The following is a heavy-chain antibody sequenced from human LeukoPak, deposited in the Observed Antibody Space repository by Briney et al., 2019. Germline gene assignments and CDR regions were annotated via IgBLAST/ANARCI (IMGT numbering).Heavy chain of an antibody. CDR3: VKERAPFDAFDI. CDR2: IWTDAINK. V-gene: IGHV3-33*06. J-gene: IGHJ3*02. Sequence: PGGSLRLSCAASGFTFSNYGMHWVRQAPGKGLEWLAVIWTDAINKYYANSVKGRFTTSRDNSKNTLFLQMNDLRAEDTAVYYCVKERAPFDAFDIWGQGTVVSVSS. CDR1: GFTFSNYG.